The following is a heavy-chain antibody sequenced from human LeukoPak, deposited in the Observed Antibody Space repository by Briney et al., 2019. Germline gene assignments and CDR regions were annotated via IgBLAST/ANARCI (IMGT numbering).Heavy chain of an antibody. V-gene: IGHV3-7*01. CDR1: GFTFSNYW. J-gene: IGHJ4*02. Sequence: GGSLRLSCAASGFTFSNYWMSWVRQAPGKGLEWVANIKQDGSEKYYVDSGKGRFTISRDNAENSLYLQMNSLRAEDTGVYYCARSEYWGQGTLVTVSS. CDR3: ARSEY. CDR2: IKQDGSEK.